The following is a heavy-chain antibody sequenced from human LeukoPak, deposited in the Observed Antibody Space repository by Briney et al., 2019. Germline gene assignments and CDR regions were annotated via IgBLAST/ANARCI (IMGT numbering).Heavy chain of an antibody. J-gene: IGHJ5*02. Sequence: GGSLRLSCAASGFTFSSYAMSWVRQAPGKGLEWVSAISGSGGRTYYADSVKGRFTISRDNSKNTLYLQMNSLRAEDTAVYYCAKGSIDLNWFDPWGQGTLVTVSS. V-gene: IGHV3-23*01. D-gene: IGHD3-9*01. CDR3: AKGSIDLNWFDP. CDR2: ISGSGGRT. CDR1: GFTFSSYA.